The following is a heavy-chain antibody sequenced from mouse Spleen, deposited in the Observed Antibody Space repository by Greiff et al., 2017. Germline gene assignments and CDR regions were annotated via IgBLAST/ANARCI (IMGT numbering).Heavy chain of an antibody. V-gene: IGHV14-4*01. J-gene: IGHJ2*01. CDR1: GFNIKDDY. D-gene: IGHD2-13*01. CDR3: TTRGYGDYGY. CDR2: IDPENGDT. Sequence: VQLQQSGAELVRPGASVKLSCTASGFNIKDDYMHWVKQRPEQGLEWIGWIDPENGDTEYASKFQGKATITADTSSNTAYLQLSSLTSEDTAVYYCTTRGYGDYGYWGQGTTLTVSS.